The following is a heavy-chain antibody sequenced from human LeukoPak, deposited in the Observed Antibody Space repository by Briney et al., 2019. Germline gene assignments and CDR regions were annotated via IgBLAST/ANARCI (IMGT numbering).Heavy chain of an antibody. J-gene: IGHJ4*02. Sequence: GGSLRLSCAASGFTVSSNYMSWVRQAPGKGLEWVSVIYSGGSTYYADSVKGRFTISRDNSKNSLYLQMNSLRAEDTALYHCARGTGYYDSSGYYYFDYWGQGTLVTVSS. CDR2: IYSGGST. D-gene: IGHD3-22*01. V-gene: IGHV3-53*01. CDR1: GFTVSSNY. CDR3: ARGTGYYDSSGYYYFDY.